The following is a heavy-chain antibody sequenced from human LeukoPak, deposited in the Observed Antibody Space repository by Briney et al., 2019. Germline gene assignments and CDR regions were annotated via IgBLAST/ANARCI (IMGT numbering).Heavy chain of an antibody. D-gene: IGHD5-24*01. J-gene: IGHJ4*02. CDR3: VRGRFLRWLQLPVDY. CDR2: IYYSGST. CDR1: GGSISSGGYY. V-gene: IGHV4-31*03. Sequence: SETLSLTCTVSGGSISSGGYYWSWIRQHPGKGLEWIGYIYYSGSTYYNPSLKSRVTISVDTSKNQFSLKLSSVTAADTAVYYCVRGRFLRWLQLPVDYWGQGTLVTVSS.